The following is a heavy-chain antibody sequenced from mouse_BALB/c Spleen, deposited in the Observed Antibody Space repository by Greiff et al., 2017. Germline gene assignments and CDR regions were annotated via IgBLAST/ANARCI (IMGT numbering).Heavy chain of an antibody. CDR1: GYTFTSYY. V-gene: IGHV1S81*02. J-gene: IGHJ3*01. CDR2: INPSNGGT. Sequence: QVQLQQSGAELVKPGASVKLSCKASGYTFTSYYMYWVKQRPGQGLEWIGEINPSNGGTNFNEKFKSKATLTVDKSSSTAYMQLSSLTSEDSAVYYCTRGGISFAYWGQGTLVTVSA. CDR3: TRGGISFAY.